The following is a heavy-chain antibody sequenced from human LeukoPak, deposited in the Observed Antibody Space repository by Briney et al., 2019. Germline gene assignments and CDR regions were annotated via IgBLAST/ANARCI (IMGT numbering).Heavy chain of an antibody. CDR1: GYSFSNNW. CDR3: ARRIGSSGWL. V-gene: IGHV5-51*01. J-gene: IGHJ4*02. CDR2: INLDDFNT. D-gene: IGHD6-19*01. Sequence: GESLMISCKDSGYSFSNNWIGWVRQMPGEGLEWMGIINLDDFNTRYSPSFQGQVTISADKSTSTAYLQWSGLKASDTAMYYCARRIGSSGWLWGQGTLVTVSS.